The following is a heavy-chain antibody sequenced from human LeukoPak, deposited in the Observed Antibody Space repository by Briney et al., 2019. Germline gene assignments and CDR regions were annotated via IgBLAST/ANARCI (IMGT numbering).Heavy chain of an antibody. CDR2: IYYSGST. J-gene: IGHJ5*02. V-gene: IGHV4-59*01. D-gene: IGHD3-22*01. Sequence: PSETLSLTCTVSGGSISSYYWSWIRQPPGKGLEWIGYIYYSGSTNYNPSLKSRVTISVDTSKNQFSLKLSSVTAADTAVYYCARGPTDSSGYYYGGYNWFDPWGQGTLVTVSS. CDR1: GGSISSYY. CDR3: ARGPTDSSGYYYGGYNWFDP.